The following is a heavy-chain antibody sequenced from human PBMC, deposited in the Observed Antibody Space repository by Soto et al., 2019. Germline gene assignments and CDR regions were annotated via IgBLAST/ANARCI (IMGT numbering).Heavy chain of an antibody. V-gene: IGHV4-34*01. J-gene: IGHJ6*02. Sequence: TLSLTCAVYGGSFSGYYWSWIRQPPGKGLEWIGEINHSGSTNYNPSLKSRVTITVDTSKNQFSLKLSSVTAADTAVYYCARGPGYYDILTGYYNPWSYYGMDVWGQGTTVTVSS. CDR1: GGSFSGYY. CDR3: ARGPGYYDILTGYYNPWSYYGMDV. CDR2: INHSGST. D-gene: IGHD3-9*01.